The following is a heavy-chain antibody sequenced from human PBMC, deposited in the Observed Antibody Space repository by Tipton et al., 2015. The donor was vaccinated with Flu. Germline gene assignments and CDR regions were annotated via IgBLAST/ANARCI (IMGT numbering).Heavy chain of an antibody. CDR3: ARDQEGYDILTGYFYKYYFDS. D-gene: IGHD3-9*01. Sequence: LRLSCAASGLTFSEAWMSWVRQAPGKGLEWVGRIFTSGSTNYNPSLESRVTMSVDTSKNQFSLKLSSVTAADTAVYYCARDQEGYDILTGYFYKYYFDSWGQGTLVTVSS. CDR1: GLTFSEAW. J-gene: IGHJ4*02. CDR2: IFTSGST. V-gene: IGHV4-4*07.